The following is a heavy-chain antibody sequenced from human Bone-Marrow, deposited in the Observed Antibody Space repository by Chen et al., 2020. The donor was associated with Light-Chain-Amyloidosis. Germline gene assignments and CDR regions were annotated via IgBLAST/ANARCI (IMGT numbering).Heavy chain of an antibody. CDR1: GFSVSSHD. D-gene: IGHD2-2*01. J-gene: IGHJ4*02. CDR3: ARDVLCSSSNAGNDY. CDR2: LRTGDTT. Sequence: EVQLMELGGGMIQPGGSLILSCAVSGFSVSSHDMGWVRQAPGKGLEWVSLLRTGDTTYYADSVKGRCTIARDNAENTLYLQMNSRGAEDTAVYYCARDVLCSSSNAGNDYWGQGTLVTVAS. V-gene: IGHV3-53*01.